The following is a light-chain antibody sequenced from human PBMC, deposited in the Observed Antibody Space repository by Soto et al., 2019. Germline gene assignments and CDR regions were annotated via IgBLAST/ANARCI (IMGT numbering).Light chain of an antibody. J-gene: IGKJ5*01. V-gene: IGKV3-20*01. CDR3: QQYGSSPRVT. Sequence: IVLTQSQGTLSLSPGERATLSCLASQSVSSSYLAWYQQKPGQAPRLLIYGASSRATGIPDRFSGSGSGTDFTLTISRLEPEDFAVYYCQQYGSSPRVTFGQGTRLEIK. CDR2: GAS. CDR1: QSVSSSY.